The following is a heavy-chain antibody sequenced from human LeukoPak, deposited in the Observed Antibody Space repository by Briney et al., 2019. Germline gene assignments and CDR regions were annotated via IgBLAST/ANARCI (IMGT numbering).Heavy chain of an antibody. CDR3: ARRPLLYGSGSYWDH. J-gene: IGHJ4*02. D-gene: IGHD3-10*01. CDR2: IYPDDSDT. Sequence: HGESLKISCKGSGYILTTYWIGWVRQMPGKGLEWMGIIYPDDSDTRYSPSFQGQVTISADKSISTAYLQWSTLKASDSAMYYCARRPLLYGSGSYWDHWGQGTLVTVSS. CDR1: GYILTTYW. V-gene: IGHV5-51*01.